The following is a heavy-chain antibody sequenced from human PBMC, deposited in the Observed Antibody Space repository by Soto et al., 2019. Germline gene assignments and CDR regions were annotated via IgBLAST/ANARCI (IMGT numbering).Heavy chain of an antibody. CDR2: ITSSGDTT. Sequence: EVQLLESGGDLVQPGGSLRLSCAASGFPFSTYVMTWVRQAPGKGLEWVSTITSSGDTTYYADSVMGRFTISRDNSRNTLYLQMNSLRAEDTAVYFCAKSVVEYCSTFSCRGFDPWGQGTLVTVSS. CDR3: AKSVVEYCSTFSCRGFDP. D-gene: IGHD2-2*01. CDR1: GFPFSTYV. V-gene: IGHV3-23*01. J-gene: IGHJ5*02.